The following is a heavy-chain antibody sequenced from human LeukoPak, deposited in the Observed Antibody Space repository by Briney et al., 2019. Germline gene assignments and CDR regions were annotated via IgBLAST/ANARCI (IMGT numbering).Heavy chain of an antibody. CDR2: INHSGST. Sequence: SETLSLTCAVYGGSFSGYYWSWIRQPPGKGLEWIGEINHSGSTNCNPSLKSRVTISVDTSKNQFSLKLSSVTAADTAVYYCARARVMVRGVIKRPFDYWGQGTLVTVSS. V-gene: IGHV4-34*01. D-gene: IGHD3-10*01. CDR1: GGSFSGYY. CDR3: ARARVMVRGVIKRPFDY. J-gene: IGHJ4*02.